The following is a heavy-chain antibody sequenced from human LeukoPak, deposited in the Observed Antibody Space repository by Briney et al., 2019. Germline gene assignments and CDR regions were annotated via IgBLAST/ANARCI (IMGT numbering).Heavy chain of an antibody. CDR1: GYSFTSYW. CDR2: IYPGDSDT. CDR3: ARPGYSGSLEY. D-gene: IGHD1-26*01. Sequence: GESLKISCKGSGYSFTSYWIGWVRQMPGKGLEWMGIIYPGDSDTRYSPSFQGQVTISADKSVNTAYLQWNSLKASDTAIYYCARPGYSGSLEYWGQGTLVTVSS. V-gene: IGHV5-51*01. J-gene: IGHJ4*02.